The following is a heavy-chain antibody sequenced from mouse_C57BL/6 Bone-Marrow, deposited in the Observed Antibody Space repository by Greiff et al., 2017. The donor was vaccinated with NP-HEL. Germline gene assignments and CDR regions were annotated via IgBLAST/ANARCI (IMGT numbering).Heavy chain of an antibody. J-gene: IGHJ1*03. CDR3: ARQYYYGSSSYWYFDV. CDR2: ISSGGSYT. V-gene: IGHV5-6*01. CDR1: GFTFSSYG. Sequence: EVQGVESGGDLVKPGGSLKLSCAASGFTFSSYGMSWVRQTPDKRLEWVATISSGGSYTYYPDSVKGRLTISRDNAKNTLYLQMSSLKSEDTAMYYCARQYYYGSSSYWYFDVWGTGTTVTVSS. D-gene: IGHD1-1*01.